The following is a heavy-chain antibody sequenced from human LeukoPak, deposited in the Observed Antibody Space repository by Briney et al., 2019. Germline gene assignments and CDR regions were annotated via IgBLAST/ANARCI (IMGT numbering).Heavy chain of an antibody. CDR2: IRSKAYGGTT. J-gene: IGHJ4*02. CDR3: TRESGEMYYYGSGSYRPPFDY. Sequence: PGGSLRLSCTASGFTFGDYAMSWFRQAPGKGLEWVGFIRSKAYGGTTEYAASVKVRFTISRDESKSIAYLQMNSLKTEDTAVYYCTRESGEMYYYGSGSYRPPFDYWGQGTLVTVSS. V-gene: IGHV3-49*03. CDR1: GFTFGDYA. D-gene: IGHD3-10*01.